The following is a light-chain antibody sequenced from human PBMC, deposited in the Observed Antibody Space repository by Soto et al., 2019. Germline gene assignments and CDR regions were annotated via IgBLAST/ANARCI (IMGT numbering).Light chain of an antibody. CDR2: DVS. V-gene: IGLV2-11*01. CDR3: CSYAGRYTYV. CDR1: SNDVGGYNY. Sequence: QSALTQPRSVSGSPGQSVTISCTGTSNDVGGYNYVSWYQQHPGKAPKLMIYDVSKRPSGVPDRFSGSKSGNTASLTISGLQAEDEADYYCCSYAGRYTYVFGSGTQLTVL. J-gene: IGLJ7*01.